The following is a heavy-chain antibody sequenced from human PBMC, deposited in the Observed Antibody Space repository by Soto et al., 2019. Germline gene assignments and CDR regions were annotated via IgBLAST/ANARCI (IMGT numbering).Heavy chain of an antibody. CDR1: GFTFSSYA. CDR3: ARDQGGISQTSTPCY. D-gene: IGHD1-26*01. V-gene: IGHV3-30-3*01. Sequence: QVQLVESGGGVVQPGRSLRLSCAASGFTFSSYAMHWVRQAPGKGLEWVAVISYDGSNKYYADSVKGRFTISRDNSKNTLYLQMNSLRAEDTAVYYCARDQGGISQTSTPCYWGQGTLVTVSS. CDR2: ISYDGSNK. J-gene: IGHJ4*02.